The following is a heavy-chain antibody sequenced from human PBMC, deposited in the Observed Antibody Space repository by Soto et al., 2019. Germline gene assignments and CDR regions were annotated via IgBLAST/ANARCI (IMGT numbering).Heavy chain of an antibody. CDR3: AGDRHWQQWLGPQDAFDI. Sequence: EVQLVESGGGLVQPGGSLRLACAASGFTFSSYSMNWVRQAPGKGLEWVRKAPGKGLEWISYISSPGNTKYYADSVKGRFTISRDNAKNSLYLQMNSLRDEDTAVYYCAGDRHWQQWLGPQDAFDIWGQGTMVTVSS. D-gene: IGHD6-19*01. CDR2: ISSPGNTK. CDR1: GFTFSSYS. V-gene: IGHV3-48*02. J-gene: IGHJ3*02.